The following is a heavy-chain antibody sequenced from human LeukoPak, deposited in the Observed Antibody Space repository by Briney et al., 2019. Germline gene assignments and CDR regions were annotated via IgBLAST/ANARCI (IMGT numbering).Heavy chain of an antibody. D-gene: IGHD3-16*02. CDR1: GGSISSYY. V-gene: IGHV4-59*12. Sequence: SQTLSLTCTVSGGSISSYYWSWIRQPPGKGLEWIGYIYYSGSTNYNPSLKSRVTISVDTSKNQFSLKLSSVTAADTAVYYCARGLNDYVWGSYRFRINDAFDIWGQGTMVTVSS. J-gene: IGHJ3*02. CDR3: ARGLNDYVWGSYRFRINDAFDI. CDR2: IYYSGST.